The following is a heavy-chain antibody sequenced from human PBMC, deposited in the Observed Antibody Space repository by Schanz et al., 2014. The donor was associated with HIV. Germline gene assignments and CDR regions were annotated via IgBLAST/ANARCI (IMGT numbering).Heavy chain of an antibody. D-gene: IGHD1-26*01. CDR1: GFSFSDYH. V-gene: IGHV3-11*04. J-gene: IGHJ4*02. Sequence: QVQLVESGGDLVKPGGSLRLSCTASGFSFSDYHMSWIRQAPGKGLEWVSSLSGSGSNIYYADSVKGRFTISRDNAKNSLYLQMNSLRAEDTAVYYCVLPSAKIVGGLGEHYFDHWGQGTLVTVSS. CDR3: VLPSAKIVGGLGEHYFDH. CDR2: LSGSGSNI.